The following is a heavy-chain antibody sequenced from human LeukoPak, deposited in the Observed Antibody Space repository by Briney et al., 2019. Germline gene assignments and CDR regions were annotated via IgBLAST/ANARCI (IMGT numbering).Heavy chain of an antibody. CDR3: AKSSRVRGAFDY. V-gene: IGHV3-33*06. D-gene: IGHD1-1*01. CDR1: GFTFSSYG. Sequence: GRSLRLSCAASGFTFSSYGMHWVRQAPGKGLEWVAVIWYDGSNKYYADSVKGRFTISRDNSKNTLYLQMNSLRAEDTAVYYCAKSSRVRGAFDYWGQGTLVTVSS. J-gene: IGHJ4*02. CDR2: IWYDGSNK.